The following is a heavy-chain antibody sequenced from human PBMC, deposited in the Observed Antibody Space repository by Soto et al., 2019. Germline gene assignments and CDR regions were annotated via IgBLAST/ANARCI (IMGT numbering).Heavy chain of an antibody. Sequence: SETLSLTCAVYGGSFSGYYWSWIRQPPGKGLEWIGEINHSGSTNYNPSLKSRVSISVDTSKNQFSLKLSSVTAADTAVYYCAREIRGAAAGRPYYYYGMDVWGQGTTVTVSS. V-gene: IGHV4-34*01. CDR1: GGSFSGYY. CDR2: INHSGST. CDR3: AREIRGAAAGRPYYYYGMDV. D-gene: IGHD6-13*01. J-gene: IGHJ6*02.